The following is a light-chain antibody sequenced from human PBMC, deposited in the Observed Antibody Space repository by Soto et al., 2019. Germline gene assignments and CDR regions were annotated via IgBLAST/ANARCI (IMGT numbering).Light chain of an antibody. CDR2: DVS. Sequence: QSVLTQPASVSGSPGQSITISCTGTSSEVGGYDFVSWYQQHPGKAPKVMIYDVSNRPSGVSNRFSGSKSGNTASLTISWLQAEDEADYYCCSYTSSDTYVFGTGTKVTVL. J-gene: IGLJ1*01. CDR1: SSEVGGYDF. V-gene: IGLV2-14*01. CDR3: CSYTSSDTYV.